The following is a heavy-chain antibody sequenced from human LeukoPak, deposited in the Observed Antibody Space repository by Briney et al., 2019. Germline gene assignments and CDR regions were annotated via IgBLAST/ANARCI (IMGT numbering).Heavy chain of an antibody. V-gene: IGHV3-7*01. D-gene: IGHD3-10*01. CDR2: IKQDGSEK. J-gene: IGHJ4*02. CDR3: ARDSYGSGSYYGY. Sequence: GGSLRLSCATSGFTFSSYWMSWVRQAPRKGLEWVANIKQDGSEKNYVDSVKGRFTISRDNAKNSLYLQMNSLRGDDTAVYYCARDSYGSGSYYGYWGQGTLVTVSS. CDR1: GFTFSSYW.